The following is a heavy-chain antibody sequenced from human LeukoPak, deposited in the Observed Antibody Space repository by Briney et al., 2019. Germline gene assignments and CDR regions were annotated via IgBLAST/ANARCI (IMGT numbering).Heavy chain of an antibody. J-gene: IGHJ6*03. CDR1: GYTFTGYY. CDR3: ARDPGGDSIHYYYYMDV. D-gene: IGHD2/OR15-2a*01. V-gene: IGHV1-2*02. Sequence: ASVKVSCKASGYTFTGYYMHWVRQAPGQGLEWMGWINPNSGGTNYAQKFQGRVTMTRDTSISTAYMELSRLRSDDTAVYYCARDPGGDSIHYYYYMDVWGKGTTVTISS. CDR2: INPNSGGT.